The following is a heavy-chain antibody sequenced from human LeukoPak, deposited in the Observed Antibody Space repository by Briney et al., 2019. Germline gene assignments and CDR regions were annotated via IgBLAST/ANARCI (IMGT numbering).Heavy chain of an antibody. Sequence: ASVKVSCKASGYTFTSYAMHWVRQAPGQRLEWMGWINAGNGNTKYSQKFQGRVTITRDTSTSTAYMELRSLRSDDTAVYYCARTQSNTYYYDSSGEEPFDYWGQGTLVTVSS. D-gene: IGHD3-22*01. CDR1: GYTFTSYA. V-gene: IGHV1-3*01. J-gene: IGHJ4*02. CDR2: INAGNGNT. CDR3: ARTQSNTYYYDSSGEEPFDY.